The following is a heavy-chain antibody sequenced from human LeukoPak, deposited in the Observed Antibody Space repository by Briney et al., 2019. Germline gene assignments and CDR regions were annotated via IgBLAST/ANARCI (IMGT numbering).Heavy chain of an antibody. J-gene: IGHJ5*02. CDR3: ARGQVGATGHRWFDP. Sequence: ASVKVSCKVSGYTLTELSMHWVRQAPGKGLEWMGGFDPEDGETIYAQKFQGRVTMTEDTSTDTAYMEPSSLRSEDTAVYYCARGQVGATGHRWFDPWGQGTLVTVSS. CDR1: GYTLTELS. V-gene: IGHV1-24*01. CDR2: FDPEDGET. D-gene: IGHD1-26*01.